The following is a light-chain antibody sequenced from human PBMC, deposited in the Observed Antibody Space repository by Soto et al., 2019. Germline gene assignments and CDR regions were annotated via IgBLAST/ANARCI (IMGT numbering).Light chain of an antibody. CDR1: SSDVGGYNY. CDR2: EVS. Sequence: QSALTQPPSASGSPGKSVTISCTGTSSDVGGYNYVSWYQQHPGNAPKLMISEVSKRPSGVPDRFSGSKSGNTASLTVSGLQAEDEADYYFSSFAGNNNVVFGGGTKLTVL. J-gene: IGLJ2*01. V-gene: IGLV2-8*01. CDR3: SSFAGNNNVV.